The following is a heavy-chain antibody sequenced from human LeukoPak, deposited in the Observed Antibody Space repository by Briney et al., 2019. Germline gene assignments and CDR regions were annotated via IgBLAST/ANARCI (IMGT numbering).Heavy chain of an antibody. CDR3: AKYGDTRIITGAGHFDF. V-gene: IGHV3-23*01. J-gene: IGHJ4*02. CDR1: GFTFSSYA. CDR2: ISGSGGST. Sequence: GGSLRLSCAASGFTFSSYAMSWVRQAPGKGLEWVSAISGSGGSTYYADSVKGRFTISRDNSKNTLYLQMNSLRAEDTAVYYCAKYGDTRIITGAGHFDFWGQGTLVTVSS. D-gene: IGHD4-17*01.